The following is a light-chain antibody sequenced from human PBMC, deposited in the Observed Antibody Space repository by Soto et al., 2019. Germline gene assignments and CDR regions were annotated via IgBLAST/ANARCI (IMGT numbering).Light chain of an antibody. CDR3: QQYHNWPIT. CDR1: QSVSSN. J-gene: IGKJ5*01. V-gene: IGKV3-15*01. Sequence: EIVMPQSPATLSVSPGESATLSCRASQSVSSNLAWHQQKPGQAPRILMYDASTRATGISARFSGSGSGTEFTLTISSLQSEDFAVYYCQQYHNWPITSGQGTRLEIK. CDR2: DAS.